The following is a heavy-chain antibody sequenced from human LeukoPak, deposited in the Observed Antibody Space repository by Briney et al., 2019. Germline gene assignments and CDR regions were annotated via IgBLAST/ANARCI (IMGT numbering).Heavy chain of an antibody. J-gene: IGHJ6*03. Sequence: GGSLRLSRAASGFTFSSYAMHWVRQAPGKGLEWVAVISYDGSNKYYADSVKGRFTISRDNSKNTLYLQMNSLRAEDTAVYYCAGGPVVWGSSPRKVLYYMDVWGKGTTVTISS. CDR1: GFTFSSYA. CDR2: ISYDGSNK. CDR3: AGGPVVWGSSPRKVLYYMDV. V-gene: IGHV3-30*04. D-gene: IGHD3-16*01.